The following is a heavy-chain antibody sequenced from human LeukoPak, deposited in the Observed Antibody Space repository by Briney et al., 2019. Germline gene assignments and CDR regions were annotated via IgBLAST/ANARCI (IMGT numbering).Heavy chain of an antibody. CDR2: IVVGSGNT. Sequence: GTSVKVSCKASGFTFTSSAVQWVRQARGQRLGWIGWIVVGSGNTNYAQKFQERVTITRDMSTSTAYMELSSLRSEDTAVYYCAAVPRHYYGMDVWGQGTTVTVSS. CDR3: AAVPRHYYGMDV. J-gene: IGHJ6*02. V-gene: IGHV1-58*01. CDR1: GFTFTSSA.